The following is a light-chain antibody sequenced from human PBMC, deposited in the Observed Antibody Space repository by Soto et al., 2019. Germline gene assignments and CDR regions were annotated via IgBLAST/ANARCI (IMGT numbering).Light chain of an antibody. CDR2: GAS. CDR1: QSVSNN. Sequence: EIVLTQSPGTLSLSPGERATLSCRASQSVSNNYLAWYQQKPGQAPRLLIYGASNRATGVPTRISGSGSGTEFTLTISSLQSEDFAVYYCQQYNSWPLTFGGATRLEI. J-gene: IGKJ5*01. V-gene: IGKV3D-15*01. CDR3: QQYNSWPLT.